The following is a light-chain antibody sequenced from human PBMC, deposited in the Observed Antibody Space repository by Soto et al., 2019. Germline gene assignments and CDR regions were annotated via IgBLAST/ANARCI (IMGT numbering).Light chain of an antibody. J-gene: IGKJ4*01. V-gene: IGKV3D-15*01. CDR3: QQYNNWPPLT. CDR1: QSVSSN. CDR2: GAS. Sequence: EIVMTQSPATLSVSAGERVTLSCRASQSVSSNLAWYQQKPGQAPRLIIYGASTRATGIPARFSGSGSGTDFTLTISSLQSEDFAVYYCQQYNNWPPLTFGGGTKVEIK.